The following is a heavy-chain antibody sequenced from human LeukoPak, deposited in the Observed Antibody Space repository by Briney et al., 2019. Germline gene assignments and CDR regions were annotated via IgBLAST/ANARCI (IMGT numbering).Heavy chain of an antibody. V-gene: IGHV1-2*02. CDR1: GYTFTGYY. CDR2: INPNSGGT. Sequence: ASVKVSCKAPGYTFTGYYMHWVRQAPGQGLEWMGWINPNSGGTNYAQKFQGRVTMTRDTSISIAYMELSRLRSDDTAVYYCAKAAGNDYGSGSYYLVPFDYWGQGTLVTVSS. J-gene: IGHJ4*02. CDR3: AKAAGNDYGSGSYYLVPFDY. D-gene: IGHD3-10*01.